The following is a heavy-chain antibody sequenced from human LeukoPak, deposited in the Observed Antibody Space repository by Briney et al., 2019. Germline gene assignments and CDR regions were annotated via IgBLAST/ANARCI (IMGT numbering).Heavy chain of an antibody. D-gene: IGHD4-17*01. CDR3: AREGYGDYSQPHDAFDI. J-gene: IGHJ3*02. V-gene: IGHV3-30*04. CDR1: GFTFSSYV. CDR2: ISYDGSNE. Sequence: GGSLRLSRAASGFTFSSYVMHWVRQAPGKGLEWVAIISYDGSNEYYADSVKGRFTISRDNSKNTLYLQMNSLRAADTAVYYCAREGYGDYSQPHDAFDIWGQGTMVTVSS.